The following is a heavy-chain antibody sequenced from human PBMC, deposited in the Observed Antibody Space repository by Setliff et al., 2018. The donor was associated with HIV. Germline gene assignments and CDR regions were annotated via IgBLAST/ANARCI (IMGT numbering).Heavy chain of an antibody. J-gene: IGHJ6*02. CDR3: ARENGRPKYYYYYGMDV. CDR1: GFSITSGYY. CDR2: IYHNGNT. Sequence: PSETLSLTCDVSGFSITSGYYWGWIRQPPGKGLNCIANIYHNGNTNYSPSLKSRVTISVDTSKNQFSLKLSSVTAADTAVYYCARENGRPKYYYYYGMDVWGQGTTVTVSS. V-gene: IGHV4-38-2*02.